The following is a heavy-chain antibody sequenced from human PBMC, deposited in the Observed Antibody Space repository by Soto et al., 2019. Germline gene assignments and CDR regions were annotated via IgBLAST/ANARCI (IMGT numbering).Heavy chain of an antibody. CDR2: IKQDGSEK. D-gene: IGHD5-12*01. J-gene: IGHJ4*02. CDR1: GFTFSSYW. CDR3: ARAYAGGYDYYFDY. V-gene: IGHV3-7*01. Sequence: EVQLVESGGGLVQPGGSLRLSCAASGFTFSSYWMSWVRQAPGKGLEWVANIKQDGSEKYYVDSVKGRFTISRDNAKNSLDLQMNSLRAEDTAVYYCARAYAGGYDYYFDYWGQGTLVTVSS.